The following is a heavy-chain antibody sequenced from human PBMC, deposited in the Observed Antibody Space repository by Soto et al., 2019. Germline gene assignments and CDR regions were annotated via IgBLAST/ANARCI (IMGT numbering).Heavy chain of an antibody. CDR1: GFTFDDYA. CDR3: AKDEAARPYGDFDY. V-gene: IGHV3-9*01. D-gene: IGHD6-6*01. CDR2: ISWNSGSI. Sequence: EVQLVESGGGLVQPGRSLRLSCAASGFTFDDYAMHWVRQAPGKGLEWVSGISWNSGSIGYADSVKGRFTISRDNAKNSLYLQMNSLRAEDTALYYCAKDEAARPYGDFDYWGQGTLVTVSS. J-gene: IGHJ4*02.